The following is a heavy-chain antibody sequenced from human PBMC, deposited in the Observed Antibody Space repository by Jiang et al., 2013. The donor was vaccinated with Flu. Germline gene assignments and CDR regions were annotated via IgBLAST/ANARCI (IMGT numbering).Heavy chain of an antibody. Sequence: KPSETLSLTCTVSGGSISSYYWSWIRQPPGKGLEWIGYIYYSGSTNYNPSLKSRVTISVDTSKNQFSLKLSSVTAADTAVYYCAREGDSSGNPDYWGQGTLVTVSS. CDR2: IYYSGST. V-gene: IGHV4-59*01. D-gene: IGHD3-22*01. CDR1: GGSISSYY. J-gene: IGHJ4*02. CDR3: AREGDSSGNPDY.